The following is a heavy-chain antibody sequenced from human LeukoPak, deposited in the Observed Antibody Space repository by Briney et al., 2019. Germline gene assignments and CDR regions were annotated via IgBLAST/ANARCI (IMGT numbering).Heavy chain of an antibody. CDR3: ARGFGDSSSRYYGMDV. CDR2: INPNSGGT. D-gene: IGHD6-6*01. V-gene: IGHV1-2*02. CDR1: GYTFTGYY. J-gene: IGHJ6*02. Sequence: ASVKVSCKASGYTFTGYYMHWVRQAPGQGLEWMGWINPNSGGTNYAQKFQGRVTMTRDTSISTAYMELSRLRSDDTAVYYCARGFGDSSSRYYGMDVWGQGTTVTVSS.